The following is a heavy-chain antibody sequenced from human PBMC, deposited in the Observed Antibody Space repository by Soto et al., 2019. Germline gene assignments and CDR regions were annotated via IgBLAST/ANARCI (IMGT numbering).Heavy chain of an antibody. CDR1: GYTFTNYG. CDR2: ISVYNGDT. CDR3: AYRLRYFDWPPDY. J-gene: IGHJ4*01. D-gene: IGHD3-9*01. V-gene: IGHV1-18*01. Sequence: ASVKVSCKASGYTFTNYGISWVRQVPGQGLEWMGWISVYNGDTNYAQRFQDRVTMSTDTSTSTVYMELSSLRSEDTAVYYCAYRLRYFDWPPDYWG.